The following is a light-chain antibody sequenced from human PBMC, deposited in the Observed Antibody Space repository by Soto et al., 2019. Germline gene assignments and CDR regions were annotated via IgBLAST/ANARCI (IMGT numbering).Light chain of an antibody. CDR2: GAS. Sequence: VLTQARATRSSCRWEKHTISCRASQSVSISYLAWYQQKPGQAPRLLIYGASNRATGIPDRFSGSGSGTDFTLTISRLEPEDFAVYYCQQYGSSGTFGQGTKVDIK. J-gene: IGKJ1*01. V-gene: IGKV3-20*01. CDR1: QSVSISY. CDR3: QQYGSSGT.